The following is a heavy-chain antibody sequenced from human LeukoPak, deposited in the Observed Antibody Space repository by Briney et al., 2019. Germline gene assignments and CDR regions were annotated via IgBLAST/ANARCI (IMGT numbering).Heavy chain of an antibody. V-gene: IGHV3-7*01. CDR1: GFTFSSYW. CDR3: ARGAHVLLWHPTWFDP. CDR2: IKQDGSEK. Sequence: AGGSLRLSCAASGFTFSSYWMSWVRQAPGKGLEWVANIKQDGSEKYYVDSVKGRFTISRDNAKNSLYLQMNSLRAEDTAVFYCARGAHVLLWHPTWFDPWGQVTLVTVSS. J-gene: IGHJ5*02. D-gene: IGHD3-10*01.